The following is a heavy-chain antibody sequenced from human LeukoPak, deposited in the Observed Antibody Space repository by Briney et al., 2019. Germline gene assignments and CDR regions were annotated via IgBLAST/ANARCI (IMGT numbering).Heavy chain of an antibody. J-gene: IGHJ4*02. CDR2: IYYVGST. V-gene: IGHV4-39*02. CDR1: GGSISSSSYY. CDR3: ARDQQVGGQAGSHFDL. Sequence: SETLSLTCTVSGGSISSSSYYWGWIRQPPGKGLEWIGSIYYVGSTYYNPSLKSRVTISVDTSKNQFSLKLTYVTAADTAVYHCARDQQVGGQAGSHFDLWGQGSLVTVSS. D-gene: IGHD1-1*01.